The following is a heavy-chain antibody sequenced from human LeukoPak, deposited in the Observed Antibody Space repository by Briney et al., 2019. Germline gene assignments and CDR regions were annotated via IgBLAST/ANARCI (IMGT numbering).Heavy chain of an antibody. V-gene: IGHV1-69*01. D-gene: IGHD2-2*01. Sequence: GASVKVSCKASGGTFSSYAISWVRQAPGQGLEWMGGIIPIFGTANYAQKFQGRVTITADESTSKAYMELSSLRSEDTAVCYCARGACSTSCPWFDPWGQGTLVTVSS. CDR1: GGTFSSYA. CDR3: ARGACSTSCPWFDP. CDR2: IIPIFGTA. J-gene: IGHJ5*02.